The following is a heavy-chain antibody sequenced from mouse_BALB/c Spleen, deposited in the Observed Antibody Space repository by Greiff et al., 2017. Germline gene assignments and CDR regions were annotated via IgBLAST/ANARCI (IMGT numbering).Heavy chain of an antibody. Sequence: DVQLQESGPELVKPGASVKISCKASGYSFTGYYMHWVKQSHVKSLEWIGRINPYNGATSYNQNFKDKASLTVDKSSSTAYMELHSLTSEDSAVYYCARWDYYGSPYYWGQGTTLTVSS. V-gene: IGHV1-31*01. CDR3: ARWDYYGSPYY. J-gene: IGHJ2*01. CDR2: INPYNGAT. CDR1: GYSFTGYY. D-gene: IGHD1-1*01.